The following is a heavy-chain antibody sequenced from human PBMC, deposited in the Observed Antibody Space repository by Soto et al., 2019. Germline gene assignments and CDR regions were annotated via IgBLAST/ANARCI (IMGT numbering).Heavy chain of an antibody. V-gene: IGHV3-30-3*01. D-gene: IGHD1-26*01. Sequence: QVQLVESGGGAVQPARSLRLSCAASGFTFSAYTMHWVRQPPGKGLEWVAVISYDGNSERYTDPVKGRFTVSRDNSKSTLYLQMNSLKSEDTAVYYCARDGYSGRSDGLDIWGQGTMVTVSS. CDR2: ISYDGNSE. J-gene: IGHJ3*02. CDR1: GFTFSAYT. CDR3: ARDGYSGRSDGLDI.